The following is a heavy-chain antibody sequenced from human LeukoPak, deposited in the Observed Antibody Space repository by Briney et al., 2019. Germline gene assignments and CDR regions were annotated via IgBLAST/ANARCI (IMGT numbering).Heavy chain of an antibody. CDR2: INPNSGNA. V-gene: IGHV1-8*02. CDR1: GYTFTSYG. Sequence: ASVKVSCKASGYTFTSYGINWVRQATGQGLEWMGWINPNSGNAGYAQKFQGRVTMTSNTSISTAYMELSSLRSEDAAVYYCARGFKVGYCSSTSCYRGLDYWGQGTLVTVSS. J-gene: IGHJ4*02. D-gene: IGHD2-2*02. CDR3: ARGFKVGYCSSTSCYRGLDY.